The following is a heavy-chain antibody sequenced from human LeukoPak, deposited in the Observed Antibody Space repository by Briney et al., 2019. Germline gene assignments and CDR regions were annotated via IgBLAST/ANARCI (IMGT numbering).Heavy chain of an antibody. Sequence: ASVKVSCKASGYTFTGYYMHWVRQAPGQGLEWMGWINPNSDGTNYAQKFQGRVTMTRDTSISTAYMELSRLRSDDTAVYYCASTKHDSSGYYKDYWGQGTLVTVSS. CDR1: GYTFTGYY. CDR2: INPNSDGT. J-gene: IGHJ4*02. D-gene: IGHD3-22*01. CDR3: ASTKHDSSGYYKDY. V-gene: IGHV1-2*02.